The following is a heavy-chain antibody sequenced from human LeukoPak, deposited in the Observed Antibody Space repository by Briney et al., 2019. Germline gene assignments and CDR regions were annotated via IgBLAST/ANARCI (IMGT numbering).Heavy chain of an antibody. V-gene: IGHV3-21*04. D-gene: IGHD3-10*01. Sequence: KPGGSLRLSCAASRFTFSSYSMNWVRQAPGKGLEWVSSISSSSSYIYYTDSVKGRFTISRDNAKNSLYLQMNSLRSDDTAVYYCARANMVRGVGSFFDRNWFDPWGQGTLVTVSS. CDR2: ISSSSSYI. CDR3: ARANMVRGVGSFFDRNWFDP. CDR1: RFTFSSYS. J-gene: IGHJ5*02.